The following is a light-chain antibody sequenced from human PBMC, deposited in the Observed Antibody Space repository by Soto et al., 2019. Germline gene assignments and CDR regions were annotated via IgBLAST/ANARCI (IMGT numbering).Light chain of an antibody. CDR1: QNVYNN. V-gene: IGKV3-11*01. J-gene: IGKJ4*01. CDR3: QQRSDWPST. CDR2: DAS. Sequence: EIVMTQSPATLSVSPGEGATLSCKASQNVYNNLAWYQQKPGQAPRLLIYDASKRATGIAARFSGSGSGTDFTLTISSLEPEDFAVYYCQQRSDWPSTFGGGTKVQIK.